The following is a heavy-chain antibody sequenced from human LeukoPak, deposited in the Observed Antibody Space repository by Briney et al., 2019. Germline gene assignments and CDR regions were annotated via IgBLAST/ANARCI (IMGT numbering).Heavy chain of an antibody. CDR2: INHSGST. CDR1: GGSFSGYY. CDR3: AVSDPRYYYVPPDFDY. J-gene: IGHJ4*02. Sequence: SETLSLTCAVYGGSFSGYYWSWIRQPPGKGLEWIGEINHSGSTNYNPSLKSRVTISVDTSKNQFSLKLSSVTAADTAVYYCAVSDPRYYYVPPDFDYWGQGTLVTVSS. D-gene: IGHD3-10*02. V-gene: IGHV4-34*01.